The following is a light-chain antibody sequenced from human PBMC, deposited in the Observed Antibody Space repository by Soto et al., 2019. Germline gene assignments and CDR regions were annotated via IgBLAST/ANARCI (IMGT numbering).Light chain of an antibody. V-gene: IGKV3-20*01. CDR2: GAS. CDR3: QQYSNSPLT. J-gene: IGKJ4*01. Sequence: EIVFTQSPCTLSLSPGERATLSCRASQSVSSSYLAWYQQRPGQAPRLLIYGASSRATGIPDRFSGSGSGTDFTLTISRLEPEDFAVYYCQQYSNSPLTFGGGTKVDIK. CDR1: QSVSSSY.